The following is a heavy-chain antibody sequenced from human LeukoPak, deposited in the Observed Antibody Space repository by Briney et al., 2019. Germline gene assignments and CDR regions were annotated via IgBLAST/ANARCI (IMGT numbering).Heavy chain of an antibody. CDR3: ARDSSSSGWYVGY. CDR2: IWYDGSNK. Sequence: PGGSLRLSCAASGFTFSSYGMHWVRQAPGKGLEWVAVIWYDGSNKYYADSVKGRFTISRDDSKNTLYLQMNSLRAEDTAVYYCARDSSSSGWYVGYWGQGTLVTVSS. D-gene: IGHD6-19*01. V-gene: IGHV3-33*01. J-gene: IGHJ4*02. CDR1: GFTFSSYG.